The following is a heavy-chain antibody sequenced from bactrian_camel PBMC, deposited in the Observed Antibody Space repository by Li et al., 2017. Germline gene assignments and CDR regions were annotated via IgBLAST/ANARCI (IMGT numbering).Heavy chain of an antibody. D-gene: IGHD3*01. J-gene: IGHJ4*01. Sequence: HVQLVESGGGLVQSGGSLRLSCAASGYTYPAYCMGWLRQAPGMEREGVASMCIYAGAGGGTTYYSDSVKGRFTVSRDNAKNTLYLQMNYLKPEDTAMYYCAYDGVHAFDY. CDR2: MCIYAGAGGGTT. CDR1: GYTYPAYC. CDR3: AYDGVHAFDY. V-gene: IGHV3S61*01.